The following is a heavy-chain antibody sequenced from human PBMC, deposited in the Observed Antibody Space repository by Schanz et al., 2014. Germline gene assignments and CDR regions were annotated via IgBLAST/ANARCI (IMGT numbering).Heavy chain of an antibody. CDR1: GFSFSDSF. CDR2: MSHSGGVI. V-gene: IGHV3-11*04. J-gene: IGHJ4*02. Sequence: VQLLESGGGLVQPGGSLRLSCVASGFSFSDSFMSWIRQTPEKGLEWIAFMSHSGGVIYYAESVRGRFFISRDNAKNSLYLQMTSLRAEDTAVYYCAKDISDTSGKDDYWGQGTLVTVSS. CDR3: AKDISDTSGKDDY. D-gene: IGHD3-22*01.